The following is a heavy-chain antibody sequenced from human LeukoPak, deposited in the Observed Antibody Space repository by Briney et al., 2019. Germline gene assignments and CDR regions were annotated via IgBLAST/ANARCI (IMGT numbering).Heavy chain of an antibody. Sequence: GSLRLSCAASGFTFSSYAMIWVRQAPGKGLEWVSAISATGAGTYYADSVKGRFTISRDNSKDTLFLQMNSLRAEDTAVYYCAKEKRGYSYGPFDYWGQGTLVTVSS. V-gene: IGHV3-23*01. J-gene: IGHJ4*02. CDR2: ISATGAGT. D-gene: IGHD5-18*01. CDR1: GFTFSSYA. CDR3: AKEKRGYSYGPFDY.